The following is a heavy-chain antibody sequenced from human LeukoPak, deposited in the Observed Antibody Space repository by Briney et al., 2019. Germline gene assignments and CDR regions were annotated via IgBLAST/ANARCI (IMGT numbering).Heavy chain of an antibody. CDR1: GFTFSSYG. CDR3: AKDIGYNWNVGFDP. D-gene: IGHD1-20*01. V-gene: IGHV3-30*02. J-gene: IGHJ5*02. Sequence: GGSLRLSCAASGFTFSSYGMHWVRQAPGKGLEWVAFIRYDGSNKYYADSVKGRFTISRDNSKNTLYLQMNSLRAEDTAVYYCAKDIGYNWNVGFDPWGQGTLVRVSS. CDR2: IRYDGSNK.